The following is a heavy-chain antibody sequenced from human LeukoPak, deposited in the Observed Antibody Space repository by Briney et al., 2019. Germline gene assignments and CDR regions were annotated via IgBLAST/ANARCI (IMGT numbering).Heavy chain of an antibody. J-gene: IGHJ4*02. Sequence: GGSLRLSCAASGFTSSSYWMTWVRQAPGKGLEWVANIKQDGTEKYYVDSVKGRFTISRDNAKNSLYLQMNSLRAEDTAVYFCARGFDSRFFDKWGQGTLVTVSS. CDR1: GFTSSSYW. D-gene: IGHD3-22*01. CDR3: ARGFDSRFFDK. V-gene: IGHV3-7*01. CDR2: IKQDGTEK.